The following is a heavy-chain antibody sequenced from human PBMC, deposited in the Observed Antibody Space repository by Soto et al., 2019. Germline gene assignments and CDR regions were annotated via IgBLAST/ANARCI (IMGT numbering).Heavy chain of an antibody. CDR3: ARDKVWWLQVSDYYYGMDV. CDR2: ISYDGSNK. CDR1: GFTFSSYA. Sequence: QVQLVESGGGVVQPGRSLRLSCAASGFTFSSYAMHWVRQAPGKGLEWVAVISYDGSNKYYADSVKGRFTISRDNSKNTLYLQMNSLRAEDTAVYYCARDKVWWLQVSDYYYGMDVWGQGTTVTVSS. V-gene: IGHV3-30-3*01. D-gene: IGHD2-15*01. J-gene: IGHJ6*02.